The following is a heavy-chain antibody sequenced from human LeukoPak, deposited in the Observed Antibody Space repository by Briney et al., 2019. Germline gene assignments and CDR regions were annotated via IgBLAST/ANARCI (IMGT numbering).Heavy chain of an antibody. D-gene: IGHD6-6*01. CDR2: IKSKTDGGTT. V-gene: IGHV3-15*01. CDR1: GFTFSNAW. CDR3: TTDSSYGSSSELDY. Sequence: PGGSVRLSCAACGFTFSNAWMSWLRQAPGKGLEWVGRIKSKTDGGTTDYAAPVKGRFTISRDDSKNTLNLQMNSLKTEDTAVYYCTTDSSYGSSSELDYWGQGTLVTVSS. J-gene: IGHJ4*02.